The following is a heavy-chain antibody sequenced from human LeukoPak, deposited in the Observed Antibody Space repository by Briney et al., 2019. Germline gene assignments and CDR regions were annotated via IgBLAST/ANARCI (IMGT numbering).Heavy chain of an antibody. CDR2: IHPRDSDT. CDR1: GYSFTNYW. D-gene: IGHD4-11*01. Sequence: GESLKISCKGSGYSFTNYWIGWVRQMPGKGPEWMGIIHPRDSDTRYSPSFQGLVTISADRSLSTTYLQWSSLKASDTAMYYCARLMTTEDSGDYWGQGTLVTVSS. V-gene: IGHV5-51*01. J-gene: IGHJ4*02. CDR3: ARLMTTEDSGDY.